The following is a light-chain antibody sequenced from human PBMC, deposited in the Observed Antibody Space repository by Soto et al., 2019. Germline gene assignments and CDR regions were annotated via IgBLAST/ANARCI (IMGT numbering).Light chain of an antibody. V-gene: IGKV1-5*03. J-gene: IGKJ1*01. CDR3: QHYNSYWT. Sequence: DIQMTQSPSTLSGSVGDRVTITCRASQTISSWLAWYQQKPGKAPKLLIYKASTLRSGVPSRLSGSGSGTEFTLTISSLQPDDFATYYCQHYNSYWTFGPGTKVDI. CDR1: QTISSW. CDR2: KAS.